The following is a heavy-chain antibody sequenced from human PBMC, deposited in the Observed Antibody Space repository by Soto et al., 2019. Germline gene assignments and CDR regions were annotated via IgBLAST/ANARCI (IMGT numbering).Heavy chain of an antibody. D-gene: IGHD5-12*01. V-gene: IGHV1-2*02. J-gene: IGHJ4*02. CDR1: GPTFIADY. CDR2: IDPKSGGT. CDR3: ARVSVDVPE. Sequence: ASVKVSCKTSGPTFIADYIHGVRQAPGQGLEWMGWIDPKSGGTTYEQKFLGRVTMTRDTSINTAYMDLNRLTSDDTAVYYCARVSVDVPEWGQGTLITVSS.